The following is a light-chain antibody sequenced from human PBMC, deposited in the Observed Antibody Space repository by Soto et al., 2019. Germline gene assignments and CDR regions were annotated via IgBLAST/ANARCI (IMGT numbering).Light chain of an antibody. CDR2: DDS. J-gene: IGLJ1*01. CDR1: DIERRS. CDR3: QVWDSFSDHYV. V-gene: IGLV3-21*02. Sequence: SYELTHPPSVSLAPGHTASITCGGNDIERRSVHWFQQKPGQAPVLVVHDDSDRPSGIPERFSGSNSGNTATLSISRVEAGDEADYYCQVWDSFSDHYVFGTGTKVTVL.